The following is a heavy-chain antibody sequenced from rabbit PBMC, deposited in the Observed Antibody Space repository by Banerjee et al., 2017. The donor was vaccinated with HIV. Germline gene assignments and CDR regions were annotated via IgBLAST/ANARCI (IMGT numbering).Heavy chain of an antibody. V-gene: IGHV1S47*01. CDR1: GFSLSSYA. D-gene: IGHD6-1*01. CDR2: INTGSGST. Sequence: EESGGDLVKPGASLTLTCTVSGFSLSSYAMSWVRQAPGKGLEWIGYINTGSGSTDYASWVNGRFTISRNTNQNTVTLQMTSLTAADTATYFCARASYTYGWTYTAYGAYFNLWGPGTLVTVS. CDR3: ARASYTYGWTYTAYGAYFNL. J-gene: IGHJ4*01.